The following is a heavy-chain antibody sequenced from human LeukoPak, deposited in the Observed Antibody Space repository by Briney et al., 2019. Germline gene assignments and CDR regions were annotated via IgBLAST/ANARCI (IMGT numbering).Heavy chain of an antibody. Sequence: GGSLRLSCTASGFTFGDYAMSWVRQAPGKGLQWVSAISGGGSDTYYADSVKGRITISRDNSRNTVNLQMNSLTAEDTALYYCVKNDGSSGTKDAFDMWGLGTMVTVSS. CDR3: VKNDGSSGTKDAFDM. V-gene: IGHV3-23*01. D-gene: IGHD1-26*01. CDR2: ISGGGSDT. J-gene: IGHJ3*02. CDR1: GFTFGDYA.